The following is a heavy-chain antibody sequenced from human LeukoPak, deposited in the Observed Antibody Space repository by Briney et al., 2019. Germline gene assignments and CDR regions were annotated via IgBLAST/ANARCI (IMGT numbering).Heavy chain of an antibody. V-gene: IGHV4-34*01. CDR2: INHSGST. CDR1: GGSFSGYY. CDR3: ARGYSNSWPPNRYFQH. J-gene: IGHJ1*01. D-gene: IGHD6-13*01. Sequence: PSETLPLTCAVYGGSFSGYYWSWIRQPPGKGLEWIGEINHSGSTNYNPSLKSRVTISVDTSKNQFSLKLSSVTAADTAVYYCARGYSNSWPPNRYFQHWGQGTLVTVSS.